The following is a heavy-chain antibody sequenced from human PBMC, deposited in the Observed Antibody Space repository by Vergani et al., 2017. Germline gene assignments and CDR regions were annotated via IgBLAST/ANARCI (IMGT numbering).Heavy chain of an antibody. CDR1: GYTFTSYA. V-gene: IGHV1-3*01. Sequence: QVQLVQSGAEVKKPGASVKVSCKASGYTFTSYAMHWVRQAPGQRLEWMGWINAGNGNTKYSQKFQGRVTSTRDTSASTAYMELSSLRSEDTAVYYCARDPRRIQLWLRGWFDPWGQGTLVTVSP. D-gene: IGHD5-18*01. CDR2: INAGNGNT. CDR3: ARDPRRIQLWLRGWFDP. J-gene: IGHJ5*02.